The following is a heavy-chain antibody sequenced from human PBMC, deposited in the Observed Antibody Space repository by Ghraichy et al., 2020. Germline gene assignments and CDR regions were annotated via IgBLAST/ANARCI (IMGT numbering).Heavy chain of an antibody. CDR3: ARTAYDSLGDAFDI. CDR1: GGTFSSYA. Sequence: SVKVSCKASGGTFSSYAISWVRQAPGQGLEWMGGIIPIFGTANYAQKFQGRVTITADESTSTAYMELSSLRSEDTAVYYCARTAYDSLGDAFDIWGQGTMVTVSS. J-gene: IGHJ3*02. D-gene: IGHD3-22*01. CDR2: IIPIFGTA. V-gene: IGHV1-69*13.